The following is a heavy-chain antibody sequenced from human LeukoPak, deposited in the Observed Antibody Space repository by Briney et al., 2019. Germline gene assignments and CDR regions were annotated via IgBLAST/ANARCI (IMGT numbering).Heavy chain of an antibody. CDR3: AREGDWAGYDIYGLDV. CDR2: INPNSGGT. D-gene: IGHD3-9*01. Sequence: ASVKVSCQASGCTFTGYYMHWVRQAPGQGLEWMGRINPNSGGTNYAQKFQGRVTMTRDTSISTAYMELSRLRSDDTAVYYCAREGDWAGYDIYGLDVWGQGTTVTVSS. V-gene: IGHV1-2*06. CDR1: GCTFTGYY. J-gene: IGHJ6*02.